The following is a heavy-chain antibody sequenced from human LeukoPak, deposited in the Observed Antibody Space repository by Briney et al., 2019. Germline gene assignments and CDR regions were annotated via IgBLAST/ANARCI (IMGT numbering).Heavy chain of an antibody. V-gene: IGHV3-30*02. J-gene: IGHJ1*01. Sequence: PGESLRLPCAASGFPLYSFGKHWVPQAPRKGLGWVAFIRSYGSYTHYAHFVQGRFTLSRHQSQNRLFLQMNSLRPEDTALFYFAKDDYSGAGSWGEGTLVT. CDR3: AKDDYSGAGS. D-gene: IGHD3-10*01. CDR1: GFPLYSFG. CDR2: IRSYGSYT.